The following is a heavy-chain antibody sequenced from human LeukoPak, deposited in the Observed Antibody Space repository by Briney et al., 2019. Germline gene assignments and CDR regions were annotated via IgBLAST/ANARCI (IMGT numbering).Heavy chain of an antibody. CDR3: ARAFEDWFDP. Sequence: ASVKVSCKASGYTFTTYYLHWVRQAPGQGLEWMGWINPSSGGTKYAQKFQGRVSMTRDTSISTAYMELISLSFDDTAFYYCARAFEDWFDPWGQGTRVTVSS. CDR2: INPSSGGT. CDR1: GYTFTTYY. V-gene: IGHV1-2*02. J-gene: IGHJ5*02.